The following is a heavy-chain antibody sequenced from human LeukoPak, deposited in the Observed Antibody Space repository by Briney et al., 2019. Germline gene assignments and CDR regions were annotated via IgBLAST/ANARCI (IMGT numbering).Heavy chain of an antibody. Sequence: GGSLRLSCAASGFTFDDYAMHWVRQAPGKGLEWVSGISWNSGSIGYADSVKGRFTISRDNAKNSLYLQMNSLRAEDTAVYYCARDRKVVDYWGQGTLVTVSS. V-gene: IGHV3-9*01. CDR2: ISWNSGSI. CDR1: GFTFDDYA. CDR3: ARDRKVVDY. J-gene: IGHJ4*02.